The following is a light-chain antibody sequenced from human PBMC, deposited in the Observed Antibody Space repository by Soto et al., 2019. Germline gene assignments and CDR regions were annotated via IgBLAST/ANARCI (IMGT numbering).Light chain of an antibody. V-gene: IGKV3-20*01. CDR2: GAS. Sequence: EIVLTQSPGTLSLSPGERASLSCRASQTVCNNYLAWYQQRPGQAPRLLISGASTRATGIPDRISGSGSGTDFTLTIIRLEPEDFAVYYCQHYCNSQWTFVQGTKVEIK. J-gene: IGKJ1*01. CDR3: QHYCNSQWT. CDR1: QTVCNNY.